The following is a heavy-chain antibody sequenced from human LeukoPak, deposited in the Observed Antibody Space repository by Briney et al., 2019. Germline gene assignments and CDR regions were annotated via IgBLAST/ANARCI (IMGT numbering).Heavy chain of an antibody. CDR1: GYTFTGYY. CDR2: INPNSGGT. V-gene: IGHV1-2*06. CDR3: ARDFSGYYYDLGY. D-gene: IGHD3-22*01. J-gene: IGHJ4*02. Sequence: ASVKVSCKASGYTFTGYYMHWVRQAPGQGLEWMGRINPNSGGTNYAQKFQGRVTMTRDTSISTAYMELSRLRSHDTAVYYCARDFSGYYYDLGYWGQGTLVTVSS.